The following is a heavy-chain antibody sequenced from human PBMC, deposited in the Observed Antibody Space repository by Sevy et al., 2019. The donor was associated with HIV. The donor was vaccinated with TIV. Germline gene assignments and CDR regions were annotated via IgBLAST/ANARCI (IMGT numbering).Heavy chain of an antibody. V-gene: IGHV1-69*13. J-gene: IGHJ6*03. Sequence: ASVKVSCKASGGTFSSYAISWVRQAPGQGLEWMGGIIPIFGTANYAQKFQGRVTITADESTSTAYMELSSLRSEDTAVYYCARASGYSNHYYYYYMDVWGKGTTVTVSS. CDR3: ARASGYSNHYYYYYMDV. D-gene: IGHD4-4*01. CDR1: GGTFSSYA. CDR2: IIPIFGTA.